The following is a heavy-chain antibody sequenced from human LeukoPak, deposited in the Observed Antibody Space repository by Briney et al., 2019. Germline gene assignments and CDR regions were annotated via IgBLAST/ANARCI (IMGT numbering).Heavy chain of an antibody. J-gene: IGHJ6*03. CDR1: GFTFSSYG. CDR3: ARDRSDTAMAYYYMDV. V-gene: IGHV3-7*01. CDR2: IKQDGSEK. Sequence: PGGSLRLSCAASGFTFSSYGMHWVRQAPGKGLEWVANIKQDGSEKYYVDSVKGRFTISRDNAKNSLYLQMNSLRAEDTAVYYCARDRSDTAMAYYYMDVWGKGTTVTVSS. D-gene: IGHD5-18*01.